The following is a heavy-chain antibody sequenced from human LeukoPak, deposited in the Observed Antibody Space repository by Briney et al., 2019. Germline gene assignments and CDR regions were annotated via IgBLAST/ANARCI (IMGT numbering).Heavy chain of an antibody. CDR3: AREGIAAAGTLSSGLDV. Sequence: PSETLSLTCNVSGGSVSSGSYYWSWIRQPPGKGLEWIGYIYYSGSTNYNPSLKSRVTISVDTSKNQFSLKLSSVTAADTAVYYCAREGIAAAGTLSSGLDVWGKGTTVTVSS. D-gene: IGHD6-13*01. V-gene: IGHV4-61*01. CDR2: IYYSGST. J-gene: IGHJ6*04. CDR1: GGSVSSGSYY.